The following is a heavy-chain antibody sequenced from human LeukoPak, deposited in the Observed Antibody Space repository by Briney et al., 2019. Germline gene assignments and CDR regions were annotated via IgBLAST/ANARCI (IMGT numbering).Heavy chain of an antibody. CDR3: TTAPSGYAYMNGWHLDY. Sequence: PEWSLRFSCAAAGLIFNYALMSGVPQAPPMGLLCFGRIKTKTDGETTDYAAPVKGRFTISRDDSKNTLYLQMNSLKTEDTALYYCTTAPSGYAYMNGWHLDYWGQGALVTVSS. J-gene: IGHJ4*02. D-gene: IGHD5-18*01. V-gene: IGHV3-15*01. CDR2: IKTKTDGETT. CDR1: GLIFNYAL.